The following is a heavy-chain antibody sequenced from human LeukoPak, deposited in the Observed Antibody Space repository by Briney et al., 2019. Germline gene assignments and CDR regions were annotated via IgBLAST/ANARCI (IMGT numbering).Heavy chain of an antibody. V-gene: IGHV1-8*01. CDR3: VVDSSGYYAFDI. D-gene: IGHD3-22*01. CDR2: MNPNSGNT. J-gene: IGHJ4*02. Sequence: GASVKVSCKASGYTFTSYDINWVRQATGQGLEWMGWMNPNSGNTGYAQKFQGRVTITRKTSISTVYMELSSLRSEDTAVYYCVVDSSGYYAFDIWGQGTLVTVSS. CDR1: GYTFTSYD.